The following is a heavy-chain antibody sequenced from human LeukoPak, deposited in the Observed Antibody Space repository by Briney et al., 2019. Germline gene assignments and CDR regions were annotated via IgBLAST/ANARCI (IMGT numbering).Heavy chain of an antibody. CDR3: ARDPPTVTNYYYYGMDV. Sequence: GGSLKLSCAPPELPLVSYAIHGVRQAPGRGLEWVAVISYDGSNKYCADSVKGRFTISRDNSKNTLYLQMNSLRAEDTAVYYCARDPPTVTNYYYYGMDVWGQGTTVTVSS. CDR1: ELPLVSYA. CDR2: ISYDGSNK. D-gene: IGHD4-17*01. J-gene: IGHJ6*02. V-gene: IGHV3-30-3*01.